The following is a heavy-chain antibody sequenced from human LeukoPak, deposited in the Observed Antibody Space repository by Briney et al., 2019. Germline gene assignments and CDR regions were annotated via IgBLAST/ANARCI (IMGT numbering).Heavy chain of an antibody. CDR2: IWYDGSNK. J-gene: IGHJ3*02. CDR1: GFTFSSYG. V-gene: IGHV3-33*01. CDR3: ARAKDNSGRDGFDI. D-gene: IGHD6-19*01. Sequence: GGSLRLSCAASGFTFSSYGMHSVRQAPGKGLEWVAVIWYDGSNKYYADSVKGRFTISRDNSKNTLYLQMNSLRAEDTAVYYCARAKDNSGRDGFDIWGQGTMVTVSS.